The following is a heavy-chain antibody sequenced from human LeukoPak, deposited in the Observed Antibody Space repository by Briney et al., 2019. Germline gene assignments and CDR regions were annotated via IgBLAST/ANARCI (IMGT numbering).Heavy chain of an antibody. D-gene: IGHD5-18*01. V-gene: IGHV3-66*01. CDR3: ARAKRGYSYGYYHYFDY. J-gene: IGHJ4*02. Sequence: PGGSLRLSCAAFGFIVRSNHINWVRQAPGKGLEWVSITYSGDTTYYADSVKGRFIISRDDSKNTLSLQMNDLRVEDTAVYYCARAKRGYSYGYYHYFDYWGQGTLVTVSS. CDR2: TYSGDTT. CDR1: GFIVRSNH.